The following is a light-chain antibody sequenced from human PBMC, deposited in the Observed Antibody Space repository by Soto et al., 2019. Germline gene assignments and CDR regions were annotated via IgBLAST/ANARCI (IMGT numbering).Light chain of an antibody. CDR1: QSISSW. Sequence: DIQMTQSPSTLSASVGDRVTITCRASQSISSWLAWYQQKPGKAPNLLIYKASNLESGVPSRFSGSGSGTEFTLTSSSLQPDDFATYYCQQSSSYPVTFGQGPKLEIK. CDR3: QQSSSYPVT. CDR2: KAS. V-gene: IGKV1-5*03. J-gene: IGKJ2*01.